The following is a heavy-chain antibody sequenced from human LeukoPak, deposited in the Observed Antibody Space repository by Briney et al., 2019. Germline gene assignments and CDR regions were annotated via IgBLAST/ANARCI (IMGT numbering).Heavy chain of an antibody. Sequence: GGSLRLSCAASGFTFSSYAMHWVRQAPGKGLEWVAVISYDGSNKYYADSVKGRFTISRDNSRNTVYLHMNSLRAEDTAVYYCAKASAGSSWYLGDDYWGQGALVTVSS. J-gene: IGHJ4*02. CDR1: GFTFSSYA. CDR2: ISYDGSNK. V-gene: IGHV3-30-3*01. D-gene: IGHD6-13*01. CDR3: AKASAGSSWYLGDDY.